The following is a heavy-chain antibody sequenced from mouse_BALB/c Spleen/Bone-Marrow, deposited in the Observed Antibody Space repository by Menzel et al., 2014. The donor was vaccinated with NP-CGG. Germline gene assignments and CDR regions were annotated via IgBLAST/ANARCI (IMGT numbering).Heavy chain of an antibody. D-gene: IGHD2-2*01. Sequence: EVKLVESGGGLVKLGGSLKLSCAASGFTFSSTYMSWVRQNPEQRLELVAAINRNGGSIYYPATVQGRFTISRDNAKNTLYLQMSSQKTKVTALYYGARQDYGYDGDDMDYWGQGTSVTVSS. J-gene: IGHJ4*01. CDR1: GFTFSSTY. CDR2: INRNGGSI. CDR3: ARQDYGYDGDDMDY. V-gene: IGHV5-6-2*01.